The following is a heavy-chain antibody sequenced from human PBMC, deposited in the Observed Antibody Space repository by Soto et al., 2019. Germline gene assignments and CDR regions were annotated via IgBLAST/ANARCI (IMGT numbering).Heavy chain of an antibody. D-gene: IGHD5-12*01. Sequence: SESLSRNFAFRGGTFSCSHWARDRQPTGKGLEWIGEINHRGYTNYNPSLKSRVTISIDTSKNQFSLKLTSVTAADTSVYYCARTDIVTTNWFDPWGRGTLVTVSS. CDR3: ARTDIVTTNWFDP. V-gene: IGHV4-34*01. CDR1: GGTFSCSH. CDR2: INHRGYT. J-gene: IGHJ5*02.